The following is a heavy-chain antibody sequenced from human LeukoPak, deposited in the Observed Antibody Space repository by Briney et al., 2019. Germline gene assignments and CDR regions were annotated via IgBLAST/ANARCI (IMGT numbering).Heavy chain of an antibody. CDR2: INPDSGDT. CDR1: GYTFTGYY. D-gene: IGHD6-6*01. CDR3: ARLVYDSSSIY. Sequence: GSSVKVSCKASGYTFTGYYMHWVRQAPGQGLEWMGWINPDSGDTNYAQKFQGRVTMTRDTSISTAYMELSRLRSDDTAVYYCARLVYDSSSIYWGQGTLVTVSS. J-gene: IGHJ4*02. V-gene: IGHV1-2*02.